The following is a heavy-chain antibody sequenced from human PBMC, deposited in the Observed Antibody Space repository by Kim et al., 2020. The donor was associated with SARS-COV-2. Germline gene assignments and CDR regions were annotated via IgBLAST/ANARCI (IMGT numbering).Heavy chain of an antibody. CDR2: IYYGGGT. Sequence: SETLSLTCTVSGGSISSSTYYWGWIRQPPGQGLEWIGSIYYGGGTYYIPSLKSRVTISMDTSKNQFSLRLYFVTAADTAVYYCATPSSGWHSFDYWGQGT. D-gene: IGHD6-19*01. CDR1: GGSISSSTYY. CDR3: ATPSSGWHSFDY. J-gene: IGHJ4*02. V-gene: IGHV4-39*01.